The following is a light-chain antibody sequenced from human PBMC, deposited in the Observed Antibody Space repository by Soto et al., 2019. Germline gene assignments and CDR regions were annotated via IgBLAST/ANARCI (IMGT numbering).Light chain of an antibody. CDR3: CSYAGDSTWV. Sequence: QSALTQPASVSGSPGQSITISCTGTSSDVGSYTLVSWYQQHPGKAPKFMIYEVNKRPSGVSNRFSGSKSGNTASLTSSGLQAEDEADYYCCSYAGDSTWVFGGGTKVTVL. CDR1: SSDVGSYTL. CDR2: EVN. J-gene: IGLJ3*02. V-gene: IGLV2-23*02.